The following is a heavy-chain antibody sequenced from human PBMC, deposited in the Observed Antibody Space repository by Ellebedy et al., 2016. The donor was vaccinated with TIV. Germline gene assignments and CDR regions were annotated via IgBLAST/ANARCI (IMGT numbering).Heavy chain of an antibody. Sequence: GESLKISXAASGFTFSNAWMSWVRQAPGKGLEWVGRIKSKTDGGTTDYAAPVKGRFTISRDDSKNTLYLQMNSLKTEDTAVYYCTTLTLRTGGWGQGTLVTVSS. D-gene: IGHD7-27*01. CDR2: IKSKTDGGTT. CDR3: TTLTLRTGG. V-gene: IGHV3-15*01. CDR1: GFTFSNAW. J-gene: IGHJ4*02.